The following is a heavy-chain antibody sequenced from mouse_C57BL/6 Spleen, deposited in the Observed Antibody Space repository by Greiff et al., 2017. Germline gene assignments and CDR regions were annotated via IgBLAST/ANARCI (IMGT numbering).Heavy chain of an antibody. CDR1: GYTFTSYW. J-gene: IGHJ3*01. CDR2: IYPGSGST. D-gene: IGHD2-10*02. V-gene: IGHV1-55*01. Sequence: QVQLKQPGAELVMPGASVKLSCKASGYTFTSYWMHWVKQRPGQGLEWIGDIYPGSGSTNYNEKFKSKATLTVDTSSSTAYMQLSSLTSEDSAVYYCARSGVWSWFAYWGQGTLVTVSA. CDR3: ARSGVWSWFAY.